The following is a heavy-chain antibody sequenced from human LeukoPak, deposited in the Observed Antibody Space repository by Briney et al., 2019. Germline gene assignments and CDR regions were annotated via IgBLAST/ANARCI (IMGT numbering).Heavy chain of an antibody. V-gene: IGHV4-59*01. CDR3: ARVGYYYDSSGYHYFFDY. CDR1: GGSISSYY. CDR2: IYYSGST. D-gene: IGHD3-22*01. J-gene: IGHJ4*02. Sequence: SETLSLTCTVSGGSISSYYWSWIRQPPGKGLEWIGYIYYSGSTNYNPSLKSRVTTSVDASKNQFSLKLSSVTAADTAVYYCARVGYYYDSSGYHYFFDYWGQGTLVTVSS.